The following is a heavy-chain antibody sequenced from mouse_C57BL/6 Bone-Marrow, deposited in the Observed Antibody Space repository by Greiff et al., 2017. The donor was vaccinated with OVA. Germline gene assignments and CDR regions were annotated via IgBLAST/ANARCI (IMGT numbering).Heavy chain of an antibody. CDR1: GYTFTSYW. J-gene: IGHJ3*01. CDR2: IDPSDSYT. CDR3: AREEDGGFAY. Sequence: VQLQQPGAELVMPGASVKLSCKASGYTFTSYWMHWVKQRPGQGLEWIGEIDPSDSYTNYNQKFKGKSTLTVDTSSSTAYMQLSSLTSEDSAVYYCAREEDGGFAYWGQGTLVTVSA. V-gene: IGHV1-69*01.